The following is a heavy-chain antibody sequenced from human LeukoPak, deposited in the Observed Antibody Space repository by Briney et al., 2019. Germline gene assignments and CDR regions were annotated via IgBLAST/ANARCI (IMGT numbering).Heavy chain of an antibody. D-gene: IGHD3-10*01. CDR3: ARVIHGFGEYYFDY. Sequence: SETLSLTCTVPGGSISSYYSSSIRQPPGKGLERIGYISYSVSTNYNPSLKSRVTISVDTSKNQFSLKLSSVTAADTAVYYCARVIHGFGEYYFDYWGQGTLVTVSS. V-gene: IGHV4-59*08. J-gene: IGHJ4*02. CDR2: ISYSVST. CDR1: GGSISSYY.